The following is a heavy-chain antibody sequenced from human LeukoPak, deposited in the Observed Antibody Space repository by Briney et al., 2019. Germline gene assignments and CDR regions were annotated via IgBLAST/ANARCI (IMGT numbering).Heavy chain of an antibody. V-gene: IGHV4-59*01. D-gene: IGHD3-16*01. Sequence: SETLSLTCTVSGGSINNYYWSWIRQPPGKGLEWIAYIYYTGITNYNPSFKSRVTISVDTSQNQFSLKLSSVIAADTAVYYCARDRGSGGGFDYWGQGTLVTVSS. CDR3: ARDRGSGGGFDY. CDR1: GGSINNYY. CDR2: IYYTGIT. J-gene: IGHJ4*02.